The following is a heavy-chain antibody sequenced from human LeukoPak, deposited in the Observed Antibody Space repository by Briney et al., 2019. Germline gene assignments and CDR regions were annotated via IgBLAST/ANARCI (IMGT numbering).Heavy chain of an antibody. J-gene: IGHJ3*02. Sequence: GESLRISCKGSGYSFTTYWIGWVRQMPGKGLEWMGIIYPGDSDTRYSPSFQGQVTISADRSISTAYLQWSSLKASGTAMYYCARPLRAAPTGRGFDIWGQGTMVTVSS. D-gene: IGHD4-17*01. V-gene: IGHV5-51*01. CDR1: GYSFTTYW. CDR3: ARPLRAAPTGRGFDI. CDR2: IYPGDSDT.